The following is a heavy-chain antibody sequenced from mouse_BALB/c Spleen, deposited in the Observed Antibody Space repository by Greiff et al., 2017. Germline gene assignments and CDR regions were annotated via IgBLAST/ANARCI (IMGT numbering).Heavy chain of an antibody. CDR3: TRRVYYDYESFAY. Sequence: EVQRVESGTVLARPGASVKMSCKASGYTFTSYWMHWVKQRPGQGLEWIGAIYPGNSDTSYNQKFKGKAKLTAVTSTSTAYMELSSLTNEDSAVYYCTRRVYYDYESFAYWGQGTLVTVSA. J-gene: IGHJ3*01. CDR2: IYPGNSDT. V-gene: IGHV1-5*01. CDR1: GYTFTSYW. D-gene: IGHD2-4*01.